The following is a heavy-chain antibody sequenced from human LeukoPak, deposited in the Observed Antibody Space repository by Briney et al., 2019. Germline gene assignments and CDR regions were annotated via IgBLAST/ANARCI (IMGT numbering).Heavy chain of an antibody. D-gene: IGHD3-16*02. CDR1: GYTFTSYG. CDR2: ISAHNGNT. J-gene: IGHJ4*02. V-gene: IGHV1-18*01. CDR3: ARARGYDYVWGSYRSPDFDY. Sequence: ASVKVSCKASGYTFTSYGISWVRQAPGQGLEWMGWISAHNGNTNYAQKLQGRVTMATDTSTSTAYMELRSLRSDDTAVYYCARARGYDYVWGSYRSPDFDYWGQGTLVTVSS.